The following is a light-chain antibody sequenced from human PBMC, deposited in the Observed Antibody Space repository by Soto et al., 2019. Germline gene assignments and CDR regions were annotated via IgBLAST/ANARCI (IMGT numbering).Light chain of an antibody. V-gene: IGLV2-14*01. CDR1: SSDVGAYNY. J-gene: IGLJ1*01. CDR3: SSSTSANTYV. CDR2: DVS. Sequence: QSVLTQPASVSGSPGQSITISCTGTSSDVGAYNYDSWYQQYPGEAPKVIIYDVSHRPAGVSNRFSGSKSGNTASLTISGLQTQDEADYYCSSSTSANTYVFGTGTKLTVL.